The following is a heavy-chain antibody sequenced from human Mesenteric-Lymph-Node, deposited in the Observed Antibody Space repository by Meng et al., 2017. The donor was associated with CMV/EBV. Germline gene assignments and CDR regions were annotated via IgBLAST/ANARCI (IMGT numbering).Heavy chain of an antibody. Sequence: GGSLRLSCVASGFIFDHYAMHWVRQAPGKGLEWVSGISWNTNAIDYADSVKGRFTISRDNAKNSLFLQMTNLRPEDTAFYYCAKDYNIYQDAFDIWGQGTMVTVSS. CDR3: AKDYNIYQDAFDI. V-gene: IGHV3-9*01. CDR2: ISWNTNAI. CDR1: GFIFDHYA. D-gene: IGHD1-1*01. J-gene: IGHJ3*02.